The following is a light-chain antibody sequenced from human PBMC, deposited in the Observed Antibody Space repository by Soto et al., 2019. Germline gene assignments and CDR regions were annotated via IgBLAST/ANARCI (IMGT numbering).Light chain of an antibody. CDR3: CSYAGDSAWV. Sequence: QPALTQPASVSGSPGQSITISYTGTSSDVGSYKFVSWYQQHPGKAPKLMIYEGSKRPSGVSNRFSGSKSGNTASLTISGLQAEDEADYYCCSYAGDSAWVFGGGTKLTVL. V-gene: IGLV2-23*01. CDR1: SSDVGSYKF. J-gene: IGLJ3*02. CDR2: EGS.